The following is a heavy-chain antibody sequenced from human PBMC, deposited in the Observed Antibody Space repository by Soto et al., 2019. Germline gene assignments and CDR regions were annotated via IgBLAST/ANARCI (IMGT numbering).Heavy chain of an antibody. V-gene: IGHV3-7*01. CDR3: ARDNNDFWSGYYTGGFDY. J-gene: IGHJ4*02. CDR2: IKQDGSEK. D-gene: IGHD3-3*01. CDR1: GFTFSSYW. Sequence: EVQLVESGGGLVQPGGSLRLSCAASGFTFSSYWMSWVRQAPGKGLEWVANIKQDGSEKYYMDSVKGRFTISRDNAKNSLYLQMNSLRAEDTAVYYCARDNNDFWSGYYTGGFDYWGQGTLVTVSS.